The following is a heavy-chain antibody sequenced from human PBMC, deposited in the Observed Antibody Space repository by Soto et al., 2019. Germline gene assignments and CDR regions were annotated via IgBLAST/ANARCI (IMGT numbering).Heavy chain of an antibody. CDR1: GYSFTSYW. D-gene: IGHD4-17*01. CDR3: ASLGGDYNRYYYGMDV. CDR2: ICPGDSDT. J-gene: IGHJ6*02. V-gene: IGHV5-51*01. Sequence: GESLKISCKGSGYSFTSYWIGWVRQMPGKGLEWMGIICPGDSDTRYSPSFQGQVTISADKSISTAYLQWSSLKASDTAMYYCASLGGDYNRYYYGMDVWGQGTTVTVSS.